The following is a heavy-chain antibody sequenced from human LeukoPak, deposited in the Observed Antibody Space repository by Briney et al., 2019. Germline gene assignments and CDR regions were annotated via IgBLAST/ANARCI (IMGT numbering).Heavy chain of an antibody. J-gene: IGHJ4*02. CDR1: GGSISSGGYY. CDR3: ARGLIAAAGSDY. D-gene: IGHD6-13*01. V-gene: IGHV4-30-2*01. Sequence: SQTLSLTCTVSGGSISSGGYYWSWIRQPPGKGLEWIGYIYHSGSTYYNPSLKSRVTISVDRSKNQFSLKLSSVTAADTAVYYCARGLIAAAGSDYWGQGTLVTVSS. CDR2: IYHSGST.